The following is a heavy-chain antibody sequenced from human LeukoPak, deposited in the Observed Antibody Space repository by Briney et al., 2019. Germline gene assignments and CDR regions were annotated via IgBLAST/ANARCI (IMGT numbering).Heavy chain of an antibody. CDR3: TRDADTSGHYDIFDI. D-gene: IGHD6-19*01. CDR1: GFTFSYYG. CDR2: MWSDGIRK. J-gene: IGHJ3*02. V-gene: IGHV3-33*01. Sequence: GGSLRLSCATSGFTFSYYGIHWVRQAPGKGLEWVAVMWSDGIRKYYTDSVKGRFTVSRDTSKNTQYLEMSSLRVEDTAVYYCTRDADTSGHYDIFDIWGHGTMVTVSS.